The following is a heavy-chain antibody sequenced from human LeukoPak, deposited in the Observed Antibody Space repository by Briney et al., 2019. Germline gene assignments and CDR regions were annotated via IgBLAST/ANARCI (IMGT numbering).Heavy chain of an antibody. Sequence: PSETLSLTCTVSGGSISSGGYYWSWIRQPAGKELEWIGRIYTSGSTNYNPSLKSRVTMSVHTSKNQFSLKLSSVTAADTAVYYCASLTPGNAFDIWGQGTMVTVSS. CDR2: IYTSGST. CDR3: ASLTPGNAFDI. CDR1: GGSISSGGYY. V-gene: IGHV4-61*02. J-gene: IGHJ3*02. D-gene: IGHD3-16*01.